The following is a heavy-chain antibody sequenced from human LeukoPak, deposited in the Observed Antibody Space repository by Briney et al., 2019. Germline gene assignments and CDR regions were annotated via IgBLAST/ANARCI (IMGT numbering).Heavy chain of an antibody. J-gene: IGHJ4*02. CDR2: LHVSGNT. V-gene: IGHV4-4*07. CDR1: GGSLENNH. CDR3: ARDPLRSSFDS. Sequence: SETLSLTCAVSGGSLENNHWAWIRLPAGKGLEWIGRLHVSGNTNFNPSLKSRVTISVDTSKNQFSPKMTSMTAADTAVYFCARDPLRSSFDSWGQGILVTVAP. D-gene: IGHD1-26*01.